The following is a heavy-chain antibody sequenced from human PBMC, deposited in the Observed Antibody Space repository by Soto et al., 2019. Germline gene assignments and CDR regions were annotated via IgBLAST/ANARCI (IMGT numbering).Heavy chain of an antibody. V-gene: IGHV3-23*01. CDR2: ISGSGGST. J-gene: IGHJ4*02. CDR3: ATRGYSGSWYFYYFDY. Sequence: PGGSLRLSCAASGFTFSSYGMSWVRQAPGKGLEWVSAISGSGGSTYYADSVKGRFTISRDNSKNTLYLQINSPRAEDTAVYYCATRGYSGSWYFYYFDYWGQGTLVTVSS. D-gene: IGHD6-13*01. CDR1: GFTFSSYG.